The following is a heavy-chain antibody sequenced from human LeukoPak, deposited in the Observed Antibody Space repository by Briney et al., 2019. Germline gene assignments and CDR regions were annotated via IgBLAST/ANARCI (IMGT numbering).Heavy chain of an antibody. J-gene: IGHJ4*02. CDR1: GYTFTGYY. CDR3: ARYRDGYISFDY. D-gene: IGHD5-24*01. CDR2: INPNSGGT. Sequence: ASVKVSCKASGYTFTGYYMHWVRQAPGQGLEWMGWINPNSGGTNYAQKFQGRVTMTRDTSISTAYMELSRLRSDDTAVYYCARYRDGYISFDYGAQEPLAPVPS. V-gene: IGHV1-2*02.